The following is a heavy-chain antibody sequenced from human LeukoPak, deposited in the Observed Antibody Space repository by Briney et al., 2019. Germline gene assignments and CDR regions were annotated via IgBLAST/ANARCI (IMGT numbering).Heavy chain of an antibody. D-gene: IGHD6-13*01. CDR3: ARDGFVGAADY. V-gene: IGHV3-7*01. CDR1: EFIFSGYW. Sequence: GGSLRFSCAASEFIFSGYWMNWVRQAPGKGVEWVANIKQDGSEKQYVDSVRGRFTISRDNAKNSLYLQMNSLRVEDTAVYYCARDGFVGAADYWGQGTLVTVSS. CDR2: IKQDGSEK. J-gene: IGHJ4*02.